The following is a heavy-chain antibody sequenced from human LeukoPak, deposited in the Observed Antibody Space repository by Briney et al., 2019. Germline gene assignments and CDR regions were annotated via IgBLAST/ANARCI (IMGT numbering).Heavy chain of an antibody. CDR1: GGTFSSYT. CDR2: IIPILGIA. J-gene: IGHJ4*02. Sequence: SVKVSCKASGGTFSSYTISWVRQAPGQGLEWMGRIIPILGIANYAQKFQGRVTITADKSTSTAYMELSSLRSEDTAVYYCARSPEIDDDYLFDYWGQGTLVTVSS. CDR3: ARSPEIDDDYLFDY. D-gene: IGHD4-17*01. V-gene: IGHV1-69*02.